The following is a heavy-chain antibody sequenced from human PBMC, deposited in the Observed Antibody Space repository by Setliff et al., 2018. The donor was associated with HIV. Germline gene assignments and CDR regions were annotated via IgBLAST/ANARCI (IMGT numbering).Heavy chain of an antibody. V-gene: IGHV5-51*01. CDR1: GYSFTSYW. J-gene: IGHJ6*02. CDR3: ARQSSSGWSYYYYYGMDV. D-gene: IGHD6-19*01. CDR2: IYLGDSDT. Sequence: GESLKISCKGSGYSFTSYWIGWVRQMPGKGLEWMGIIYLGDSDTRYSPSFQGQVTISADKSISTAYLQWSSLKASDTAMYYCARQSSSGWSYYYYYGMDVWGQGTTVTVSS.